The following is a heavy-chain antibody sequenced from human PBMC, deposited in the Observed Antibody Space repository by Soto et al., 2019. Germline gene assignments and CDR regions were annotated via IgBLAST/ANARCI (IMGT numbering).Heavy chain of an antibody. Sequence: GGSLRLSCAASGFTFSSYGMHWVRQAPDKGLEWVAVISYDGSNKYYADSVKGRFTISRDNSKNTLYLQMNSLRAEDTAVYYCAKAFELGYGSGGSCYGPFDYWGQGTLVTVSS. J-gene: IGHJ4*02. CDR3: AKAFELGYGSGGSCYGPFDY. CDR2: ISYDGSNK. CDR1: GFTFSSYG. V-gene: IGHV3-30*18. D-gene: IGHD2-15*01.